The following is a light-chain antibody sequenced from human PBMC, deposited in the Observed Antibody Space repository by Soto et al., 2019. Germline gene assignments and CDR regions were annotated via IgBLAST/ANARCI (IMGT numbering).Light chain of an antibody. J-gene: IGKJ3*01. CDR3: HQYGDSPLT. CDR1: KNVYINS. Sequence: EVVLTQSPGTLSLSPGERATLSCRASKNVYINSLAWYQQKPGQTPRLLIYGASTRAAAIPDRFSGSGSGVDFALSIDGLEPEDFAIYYCHQYGDSPLTFGPGTRVD. CDR2: GAS. V-gene: IGKV3-20*01.